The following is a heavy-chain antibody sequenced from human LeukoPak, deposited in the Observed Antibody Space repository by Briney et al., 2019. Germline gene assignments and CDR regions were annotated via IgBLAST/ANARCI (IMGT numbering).Heavy chain of an antibody. Sequence: GGSLRLSCAASGFTFDEYAMHWVRQAPGKGLEWVSGLSYGSDTIGYVDSVKGRFTISRDNSKNTLYLQMNSLRAEDTAVYYCARDSSMLRGPMVIYYFDFWGQGTLVTVSS. V-gene: IGHV3-9*01. CDR2: LSYGSDTI. CDR3: ARDSSMLRGPMVIYYFDF. J-gene: IGHJ4*02. CDR1: GFTFDEYA. D-gene: IGHD3-10*01.